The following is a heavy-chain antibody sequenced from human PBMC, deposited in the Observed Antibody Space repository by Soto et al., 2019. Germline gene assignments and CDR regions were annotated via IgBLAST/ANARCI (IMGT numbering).Heavy chain of an antibody. V-gene: IGHV1-18*01. CDR1: GYTFTSYG. CDR2: ISAYDGNT. D-gene: IGHD3-22*01. Sequence: QVQLVQSGAEVKKPGASVKVSCKASGYTFTSYGISWVRQAPGQGLEWMGWISAYDGNTNYAQKLQGRVTMTTDTSTSTAYMELRSLRSDDTAVYYCARDEYYDSSGYSDDAFDIWGQGTMVTVSS. J-gene: IGHJ3*02. CDR3: ARDEYYDSSGYSDDAFDI.